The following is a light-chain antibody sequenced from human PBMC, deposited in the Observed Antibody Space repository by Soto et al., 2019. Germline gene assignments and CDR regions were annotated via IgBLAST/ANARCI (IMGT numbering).Light chain of an antibody. Sequence: QSVLTQPASVSGSPGQSITISCSGTSNDVGGYDLVSWYQQHPGKAPRLIIYEATKRPSGVSDRFSASKSGNTASLTISALQAEDEAYYYCCSYAGSSTPSYVFGSGTKLTVL. CDR1: SNDVGGYDL. CDR2: EAT. J-gene: IGLJ1*01. CDR3: CSYAGSSTPSYV. V-gene: IGLV2-23*01.